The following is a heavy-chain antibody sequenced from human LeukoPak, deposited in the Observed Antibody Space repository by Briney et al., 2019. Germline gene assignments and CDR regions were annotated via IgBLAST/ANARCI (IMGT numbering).Heavy chain of an antibody. CDR2: IGGSGGST. V-gene: IGHV3-23*01. Sequence: PGGSLRLSCAASGFTLSSYWMSWVRQAPGKGLEWVSAIGGSGGSTYYADSVKGRFTTSRDNSKNTLYLQMNSLRAEDTAVCYCAKDRPPTTSRVDAFDIWGQGTMVTVSS. D-gene: IGHD1-14*01. CDR1: GFTLSSYW. CDR3: AKDRPPTTSRVDAFDI. J-gene: IGHJ3*02.